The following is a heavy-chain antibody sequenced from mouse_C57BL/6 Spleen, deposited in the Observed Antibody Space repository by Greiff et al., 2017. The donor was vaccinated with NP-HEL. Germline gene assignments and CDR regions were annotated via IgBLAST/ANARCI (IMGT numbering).Heavy chain of an antibody. CDR2: ISSGGDYI. V-gene: IGHV5-9-1*02. CDR3: TRGMGTTLMDY. Sequence: EVKLMESGEGLVKPGGSLKLSCAASGFTFSSYAMSWVRQTPEKRLEWVAYISSGGDYIYYADTVKGRFTISRDNARNTLYLQMSSLKSQDTAMYYCTRGMGTTLMDYRGQGTSVTVSS. D-gene: IGHD2-14*01. J-gene: IGHJ4*01. CDR1: GFTFSSYA.